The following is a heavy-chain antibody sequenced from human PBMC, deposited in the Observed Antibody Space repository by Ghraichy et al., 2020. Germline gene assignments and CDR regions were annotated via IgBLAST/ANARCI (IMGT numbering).Heavy chain of an antibody. D-gene: IGHD6-19*01. CDR3: ATPGDSSGWYEGGYFDY. Sequence: ASVKVSCKASGYTFTSYDINWVRQATGQGLEWMGWMNPNSGNTGYAQKFQGRVTMTRNTSISTAYMELSSLRSEDTAVYYCATPGDSSGWYEGGYFDYWGQGTLVTVSS. CDR2: MNPNSGNT. J-gene: IGHJ4*02. V-gene: IGHV1-8*01. CDR1: GYTFTSYD.